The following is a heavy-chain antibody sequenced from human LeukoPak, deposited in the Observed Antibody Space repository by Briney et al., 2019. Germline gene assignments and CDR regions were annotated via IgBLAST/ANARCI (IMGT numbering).Heavy chain of an antibody. Sequence: ASVKVSRKASGYTFTSYDINWVRQATGQGLEWMGWMNPNSGNTGYAQKFQGRVTITRNTSISTAYMELSSLRSEDTAVYYCARQHYDFWSGLDYYYYYMDVWGKGTTVTVSS. V-gene: IGHV1-8*03. J-gene: IGHJ6*03. CDR3: ARQHYDFWSGLDYYYYYMDV. CDR1: GYTFTSYD. D-gene: IGHD3-3*01. CDR2: MNPNSGNT.